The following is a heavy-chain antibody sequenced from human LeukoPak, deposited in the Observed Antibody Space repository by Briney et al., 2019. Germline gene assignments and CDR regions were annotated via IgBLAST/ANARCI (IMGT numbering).Heavy chain of an antibody. V-gene: IGHV3-74*01. Sequence: GESLRLSCAASGFTFSSYWMHWVHQAPGKGLVWVSRINSDGSSTSYADSVKGRFTISRDNAKNTLYLQMNGLRAEDTAVYYCAKTRPLDSSSWSHGDYWGQGTLVTVSS. CDR3: AKTRPLDSSSWSHGDY. D-gene: IGHD6-13*01. CDR1: GFTFSSYW. J-gene: IGHJ4*02. CDR2: INSDGSST.